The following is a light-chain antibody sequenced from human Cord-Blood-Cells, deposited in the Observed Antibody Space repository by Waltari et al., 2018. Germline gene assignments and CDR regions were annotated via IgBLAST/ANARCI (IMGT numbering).Light chain of an antibody. CDR1: QSVSSSY. CDR3: QQYGSSPS. CDR2: GAS. Sequence: EIVLPQSPGTLSFSPGERATLSCRASQSVSSSYVAWYQQKPGQAPRLLIYGASTRATGIPDRFSGSGSGTDFTLTISRLEPEDFAVYYCQQYGSSPSFGQGTKLEIK. V-gene: IGKV3-20*01. J-gene: IGKJ2*03.